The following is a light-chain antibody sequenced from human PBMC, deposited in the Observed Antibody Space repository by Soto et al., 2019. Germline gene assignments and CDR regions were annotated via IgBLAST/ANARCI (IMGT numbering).Light chain of an antibody. V-gene: IGKV3-20*01. Sequence: VLTQSPGTLSLSPGERATLSCRASQSVSSNSLAWYQQKGGQAPRLLIYGASTRATGIPDRCSGSGSGTAFPLTISRLGREDVGVYYCHQYGRIPRPFGQGTQVEMK. J-gene: IGKJ1*01. CDR2: GAS. CDR3: HQYGRIPRP. CDR1: QSVSSNS.